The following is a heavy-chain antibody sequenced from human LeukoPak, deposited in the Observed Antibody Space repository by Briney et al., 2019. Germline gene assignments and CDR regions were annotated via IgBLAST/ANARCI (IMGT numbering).Heavy chain of an antibody. CDR2: FRSDGSEI. V-gene: IGHV3-30*02. Sequence: GGSLRLSCAASGFTFETYGIYWVRQAPGRGLEWVGLFRSDGSEIDYADSVKGRFTISRDNAKNSLYLQMNSLRAEDTAVYYCAREWGYCSSTSCYYYYYYMDVWGKGTTVTVSS. CDR1: GFTFETYG. D-gene: IGHD2-2*01. J-gene: IGHJ6*03. CDR3: AREWGYCSSTSCYYYYYYMDV.